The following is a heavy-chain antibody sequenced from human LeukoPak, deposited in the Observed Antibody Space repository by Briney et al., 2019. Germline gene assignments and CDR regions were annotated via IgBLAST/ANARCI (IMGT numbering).Heavy chain of an antibody. D-gene: IGHD2-15*01. CDR2: IYYSGST. Sequence: PSETLSLTCTVSGGSISSGSYYWGWIRQPPGKGLEWIGSIYYSGSTYYNPSLKSRVTISVDTSKNQFSLKLSSVTAADTAVYYCARIPDIVVVVAATSGAFDIWGQGTIVTVSS. J-gene: IGHJ3*02. CDR3: ARIPDIVVVVAATSGAFDI. V-gene: IGHV4-39*01. CDR1: GGSISSGSYY.